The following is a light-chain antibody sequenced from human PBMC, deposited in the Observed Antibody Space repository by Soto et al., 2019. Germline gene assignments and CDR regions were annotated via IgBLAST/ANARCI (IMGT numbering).Light chain of an antibody. CDR2: GAS. V-gene: IGKV1-39*01. CDR3: QQSFSILPLT. J-gene: IGKJ4*01. CDR1: QSIGNS. Sequence: DIQMTQSPSSLSASVGDRVSISCRASQSIGNSLNWYQQKPGKAPKFLIYGASSLQSGVTSRFSGSGSGTDFTLTISSLQPEEFATYYCQQSFSILPLTFGGGTKIEIK.